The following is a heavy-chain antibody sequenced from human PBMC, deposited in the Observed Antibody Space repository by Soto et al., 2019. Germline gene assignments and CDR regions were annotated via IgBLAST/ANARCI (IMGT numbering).Heavy chain of an antibody. V-gene: IGHV2-5*02. CDR1: GFSLSTSGVG. CDR2: IYWDDDK. CDR3: AHSYYYDSSGYYPLFDY. J-gene: IGHJ4*02. D-gene: IGHD3-22*01. Sequence: QITLKESGPTLVKPTQTLTLTCTFSGFSLSTSGVGVGWIRQPPGKALEWLALIYWDDDKRYSPSLKSRLTIPKATSKNQVVLTMTNMDPVDTATYYCAHSYYYDSSGYYPLFDYWGQGTLVTVSS.